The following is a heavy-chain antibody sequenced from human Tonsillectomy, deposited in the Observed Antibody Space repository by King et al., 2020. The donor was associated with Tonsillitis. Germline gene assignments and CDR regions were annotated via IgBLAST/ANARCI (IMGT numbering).Heavy chain of an antibody. D-gene: IGHD6-13*01. CDR3: AREPYSSSWDDAFDI. CDR2: INPNSGGT. Sequence: EQLVQSGAEVKKPGASVKVSCKASGYTFTGYYMHWVRQAPGQGLEWMGWINPNSGGTNSAQKFQGRVTMTRDTSISTAYMELSRLGSDDTAVYYCAREPYSSSWDDAFDIWGQGTMVTVSS. V-gene: IGHV1-2*02. J-gene: IGHJ3*02. CDR1: GYTFTGYY.